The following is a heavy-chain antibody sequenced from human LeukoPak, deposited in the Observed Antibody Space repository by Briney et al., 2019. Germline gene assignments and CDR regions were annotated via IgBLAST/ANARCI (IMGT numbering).Heavy chain of an antibody. CDR3: AKDIRLAAADLYYFDY. J-gene: IGHJ4*02. Sequence: PGGSLRLSCAASGFTFDDYAMHRVRQAPGKGLEWVSGISWNSGSIGYADSVKGRFTISRDNAKNSLYLQMNSLRAEDTALYYCAKDIRLAAADLYYFDYWGQGTLVTVSS. D-gene: IGHD6-13*01. V-gene: IGHV3-9*01. CDR2: ISWNSGSI. CDR1: GFTFDDYA.